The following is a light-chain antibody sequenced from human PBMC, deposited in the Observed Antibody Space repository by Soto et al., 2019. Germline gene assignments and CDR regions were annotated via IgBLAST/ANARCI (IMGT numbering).Light chain of an antibody. CDR2: DVN. CDR3: TSYRTGTSL. Sequence: QSVLTQPASVSGSPGQSITISCTGTSSDIGGYNYVSWYQQHPGKAPKLIIYDVNNRPSGISVRFSGSQAGNTASLTISGLQAEDEATYYCTSYRTGTSLFGGGTKLTVL. J-gene: IGLJ3*02. V-gene: IGLV2-14*03. CDR1: SSDIGGYNY.